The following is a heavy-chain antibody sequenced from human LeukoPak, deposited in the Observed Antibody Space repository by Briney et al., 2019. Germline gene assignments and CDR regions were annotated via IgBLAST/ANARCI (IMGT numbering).Heavy chain of an antibody. J-gene: IGHJ5*02. Sequence: SETLSLTCKVSGYPIGLDYYWVWIRQAPGRGLQWIGGFHRGRIQYNSALKSRVTISIDSSKNQFSLRMWPVTATDTAFYFCARAPSSYESGNGYPNLGWLDPWGQGALVTVSS. CDR1: GYPIGLDYY. CDR2: FHRGRI. D-gene: IGHD5-24*01. CDR3: ARAPSSYESGNGYPNLGWLDP. V-gene: IGHV4-38-2*02.